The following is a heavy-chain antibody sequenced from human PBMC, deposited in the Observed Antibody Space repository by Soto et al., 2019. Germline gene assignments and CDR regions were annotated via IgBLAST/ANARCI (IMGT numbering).Heavy chain of an antibody. CDR1: GYNFTTFW. J-gene: IGHJ4*02. Sequence: LKISCKGSGYNFTTFWIGWVRQMPGKGLEWMGIIYPGDSETKYSPDFEGQVTISADRSTNTAYLQWRSLRASDTAMYYCARLGFPGAIYFDSWGLGTLVTVSS. CDR3: ARLGFPGAIYFDS. CDR2: IYPGDSET. V-gene: IGHV5-51*01.